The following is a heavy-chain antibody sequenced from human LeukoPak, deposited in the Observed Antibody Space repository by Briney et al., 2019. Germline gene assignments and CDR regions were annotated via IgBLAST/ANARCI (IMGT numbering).Heavy chain of an antibody. CDR1: GFTFSSYA. V-gene: IGHV3-23*01. J-gene: IGHJ6*02. CDR2: ISGSGGST. CDR3: AKATCSGGSCYGYYYYGMDV. D-gene: IGHD2-15*01. Sequence: PGGSLRLSCAASGFTFSSYAMSWVRQAPGKGLEWVSAISGSGGSTYYADSVKGRFTISRDNSKNTLYLQMNSLRAEDTAVYYCAKATCSGGSCYGYYYYGMDVWGQGTTVTVSS.